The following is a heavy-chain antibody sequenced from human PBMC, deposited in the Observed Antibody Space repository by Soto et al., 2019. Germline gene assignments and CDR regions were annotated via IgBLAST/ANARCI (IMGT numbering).Heavy chain of an antibody. CDR1: GGSITSGGYF. D-gene: IGHD3-22*01. V-gene: IGHV4-31*03. J-gene: IGHJ4*02. Sequence: QVQLQESGPGLVKPSQTLSLTCTVSGGSITSGGYFWSWIRQQPGKGLEWIGYIAGSGRTYYHPSLKGRLTMSGDTYKNQCYLNLSSVTAAGTAVYYCANLFNYYDSRGYAEYYFDYWGQGTLVTVSS. CDR2: IAGSGRT. CDR3: ANLFNYYDSRGYAEYYFDY.